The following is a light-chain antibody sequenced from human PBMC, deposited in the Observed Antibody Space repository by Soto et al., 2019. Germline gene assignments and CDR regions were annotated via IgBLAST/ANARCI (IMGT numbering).Light chain of an antibody. CDR2: DAS. V-gene: IGKV3-11*01. J-gene: IGKJ1*01. CDR3: QQRSKMPLT. CDR1: QSVRKY. Sequence: EILLTQSPSTLSLSPGETATLSCRASQSVRKYLAWYQQKPGQAPRLLIYDASNRATGIPARFSGTGSETDFTLTISSLEPEDFEIYYCQQRSKMPLTFGHGTKVDIK.